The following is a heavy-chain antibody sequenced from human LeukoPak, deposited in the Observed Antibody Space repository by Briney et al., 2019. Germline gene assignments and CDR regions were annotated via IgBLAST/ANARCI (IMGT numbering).Heavy chain of an antibody. Sequence: GGSLRLSCAASGFTFSSYWMHWVRQAPGKGLVWVSRINSDESSTSYADSVKGRFSISRDKAKHKLYLQMNSLRAEDTAVYYCARGEVVVAATPFDYWGQGTLVTVSS. CDR1: GFTFSSYW. CDR3: ARGEVVVAATPFDY. V-gene: IGHV3-74*01. CDR2: INSDESST. D-gene: IGHD2-15*01. J-gene: IGHJ4*02.